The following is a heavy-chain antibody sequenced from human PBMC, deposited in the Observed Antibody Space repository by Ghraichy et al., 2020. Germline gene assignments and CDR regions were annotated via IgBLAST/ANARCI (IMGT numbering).Heavy chain of an antibody. J-gene: IGHJ4*02. CDR2: ISGSGGST. D-gene: IGHD3-3*01. V-gene: IGHV3-23*01. CDR3: AKDLAYDFWSGAGENYFDY. Sequence: GGSLRLSCAASGFTFSSYAMSWVRQAPGKGLEWVSAISGSGGSTYYADSVKGRFTISRDNSKNTLYLQMNSLRAEDTAVYYCAKDLAYDFWSGAGENYFDYWGQGTLVTVSS. CDR1: GFTFSSYA.